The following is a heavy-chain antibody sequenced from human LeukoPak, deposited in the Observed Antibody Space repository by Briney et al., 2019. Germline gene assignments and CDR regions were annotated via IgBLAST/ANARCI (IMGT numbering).Heavy chain of an antibody. D-gene: IGHD1-26*01. CDR3: ARASVGATTFDY. CDR1: GGSISSGSYY. V-gene: IGHV4-61*02. CDR2: IYTSGST. Sequence: SQTLSLTCTVSGGSISSGSYYWSWIRRPAGKGLEWIGRIYTSGSTNYNPSLKSRVTISVDTSKNQFSLKLSSVTAADTAVYYCARASVGATTFDYWGQGTLVTVSS. J-gene: IGHJ4*02.